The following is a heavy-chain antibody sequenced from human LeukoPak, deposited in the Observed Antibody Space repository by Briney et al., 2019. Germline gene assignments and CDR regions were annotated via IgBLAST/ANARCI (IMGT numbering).Heavy chain of an antibody. D-gene: IGHD6-13*01. V-gene: IGHV3-33*03. CDR3: AKVRQFTAATGTGLDY. Sequence: GGSLRLSCAASGFTFSNYGMHWVRQTPGKGLDWVAVIWHDGSIKYYADSVRGRFTISRDNSMNTVYLQMSSLRVEDTAVYYCAKVRQFTAATGTGLDYWGQGTLVTVSS. J-gene: IGHJ4*02. CDR1: GFTFSNYG. CDR2: IWHDGSIK.